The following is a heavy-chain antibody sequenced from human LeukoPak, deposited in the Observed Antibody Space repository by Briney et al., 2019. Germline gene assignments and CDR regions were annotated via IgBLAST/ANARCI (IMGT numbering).Heavy chain of an antibody. CDR3: AREGYSDSSGYI. Sequence: SVKVSCKASGGTFSSYAISWVRQAPGQGLEWMGRIIPIFGTANYAQKFQGRVTITTDESTSTAYMELSSLRSEDTAVYYCAREGYSDSSGYIWGQGTMVTVSS. V-gene: IGHV1-69*05. J-gene: IGHJ3*02. CDR2: IIPIFGTA. CDR1: GGTFSSYA. D-gene: IGHD3-22*01.